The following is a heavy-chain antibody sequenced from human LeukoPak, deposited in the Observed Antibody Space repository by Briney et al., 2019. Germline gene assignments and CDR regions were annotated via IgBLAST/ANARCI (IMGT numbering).Heavy chain of an antibody. V-gene: IGHV4-39*01. J-gene: IGHJ4*02. CDR3: ARHNGPPGGHDLGVDY. CDR1: GGSISSSSYY. Sequence: SETLPLTCTVSGGSISSSSYYWGWIRQPPGKGLEWIGSIYYSGSTYYNPSLKSRVTISVDTSKNQFSLKLSSVTAADTAVYYCARHNGPPGGHDLGVDYWGQGTLVTVSS. D-gene: IGHD5-12*01. CDR2: IYYSGST.